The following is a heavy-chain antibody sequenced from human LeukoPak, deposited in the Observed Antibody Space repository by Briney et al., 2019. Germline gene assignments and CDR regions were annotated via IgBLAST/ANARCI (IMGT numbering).Heavy chain of an antibody. D-gene: IGHD3-10*01. J-gene: IGHJ4*02. CDR3: ARPLLSGSRDFDY. Sequence: GASVKVSCKASGYTFTGYYMHWVRQAPGQGLEWMGWINPNSGGTNYAQRFQGRVTMTRDTSISTAYMELSRLRSDDTAVYYCARPLLSGSRDFDYWGQGTLVTVSS. V-gene: IGHV1-2*02. CDR1: GYTFTGYY. CDR2: INPNSGGT.